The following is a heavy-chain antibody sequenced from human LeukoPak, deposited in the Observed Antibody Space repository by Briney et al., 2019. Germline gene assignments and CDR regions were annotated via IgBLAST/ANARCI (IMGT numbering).Heavy chain of an antibody. D-gene: IGHD1-1*01. CDR2: IGSSCGNT. J-gene: IGHJ4*02. V-gene: IGHV3-48*04. CDR1: GFTFRDFS. CDR3: ARDHNYAFDN. Sequence: GGSLRLSCAAYGFTFRDFSMNWVRQAPGKGLEGRSYIGSSCGNTKYADSGKGRFTISEDNANNSLYLQMNSLRVEDTAVYCCARDHNYAFDNWVEGALVTDPS.